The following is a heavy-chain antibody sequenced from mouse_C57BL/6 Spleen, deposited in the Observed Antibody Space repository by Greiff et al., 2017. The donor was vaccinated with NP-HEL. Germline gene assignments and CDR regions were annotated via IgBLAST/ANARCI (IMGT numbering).Heavy chain of an antibody. CDR1: GYSITSGYY. V-gene: IGHV3-6*01. D-gene: IGHD2-4*01. CDR3: AIYYDPHYAMDY. J-gene: IGHJ4*01. Sequence: EVQLQQSGPGLVKPSQSLSLTCSVTGYSITSGYYWNWIRQFPGNKLEWMGYISYDGSNNYNPSLKNRISITRDTSKNQFFLKLNSVTTEDTATYYCAIYYDPHYAMDYWGQGTSVTVSS. CDR2: ISYDGSN.